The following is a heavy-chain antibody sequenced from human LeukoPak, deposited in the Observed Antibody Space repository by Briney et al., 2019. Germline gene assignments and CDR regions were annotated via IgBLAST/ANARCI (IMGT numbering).Heavy chain of an antibody. V-gene: IGHV4-39*01. CDR3: ARLSDLSSYYFDY. Sequence: WXXQXPGXXXXXIGSIYYSGSTYYNPSLKSRVTISVDTSKNQFSLKLSSVTAADTAVYYCARLSDLSSYYFDYWGQGTLVTVSS. D-gene: IGHD1-26*01. CDR2: IYYSGST. J-gene: IGHJ4*02.